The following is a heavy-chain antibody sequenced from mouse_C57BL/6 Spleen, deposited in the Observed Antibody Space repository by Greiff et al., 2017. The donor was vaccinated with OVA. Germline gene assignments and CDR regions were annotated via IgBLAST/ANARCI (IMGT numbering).Heavy chain of an antibody. CDR2: ISSGSSTI. J-gene: IGHJ3*01. D-gene: IGHD2-3*01. V-gene: IGHV5-17*01. Sequence: EVQGVESGGGLVKPGGSLKLSCAASGFTFSDYGMHWVRQAPEKGLEWVAYISSGSSTIYYADTVKGRFTISRDNAKNTLFLQMTSLRSEDTAMYYCAKAGVYDGYFAWFAYWGQGTLVTVSA. CDR3: AKAGVYDGYFAWFAY. CDR1: GFTFSDYG.